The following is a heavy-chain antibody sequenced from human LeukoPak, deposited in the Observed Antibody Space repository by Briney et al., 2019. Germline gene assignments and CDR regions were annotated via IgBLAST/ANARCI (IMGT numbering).Heavy chain of an antibody. D-gene: IGHD3/OR15-3a*01. V-gene: IGHV3-48*03. J-gene: IGHJ6*02. CDR3: ARGGVGLVIIPGWEYDYYGLDV. Sequence: GGSLRLSCAASGFTFSSYEMNWVRQAPGKGLEWVSYISSSGSTIYYADSVKGRFIISRDNAKNSLHLQMNSLRAEDTAVYYCARGGVGLVIIPGWEYDYYGLDVWGQGTTVTVSS. CDR1: GFTFSSYE. CDR2: ISSSGSTI.